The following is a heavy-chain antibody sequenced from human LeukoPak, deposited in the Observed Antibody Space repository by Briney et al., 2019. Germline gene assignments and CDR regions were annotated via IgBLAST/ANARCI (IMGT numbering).Heavy chain of an antibody. CDR2: ISYDGSNK. V-gene: IGHV3-30*04. CDR1: GFTFSSYA. J-gene: IGHJ4*02. D-gene: IGHD3-22*01. Sequence: GRSLRPSCAASGFTFSSYAMHWVRQAPGKGLEWVAVISYDGSNKYYADSVKGRFTISRDNSKNTLYLQMNSLRAEDTAVYYCARVPYYDSSGYPFDYWGQGTLVTVSS. CDR3: ARVPYYDSSGYPFDY.